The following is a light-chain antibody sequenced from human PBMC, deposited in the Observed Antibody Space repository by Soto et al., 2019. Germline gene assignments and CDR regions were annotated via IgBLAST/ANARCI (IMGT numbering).Light chain of an antibody. J-gene: IGLJ3*02. CDR1: ALPKKF. CDR3: YSTKSRENGYDRV. Sequence: SYELTQPPSVSVSPGQTARITCSGDALPKKFAYWYQQKSGQAPVLVIYEDNKRSSGIPERFSGSSSGTMATLTISGAQVEDEGDYYCYSTKSRENGYDRVFGGGTKLTVL. CDR2: EDN. V-gene: IGLV3-10*01.